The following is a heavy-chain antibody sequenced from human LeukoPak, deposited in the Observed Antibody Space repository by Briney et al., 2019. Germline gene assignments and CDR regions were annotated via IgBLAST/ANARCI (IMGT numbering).Heavy chain of an antibody. D-gene: IGHD2-21*01. V-gene: IGHV3-30*02. CDR3: APRVVVITAPFDY. CDR2: IRYDGTNK. CDR1: GFTFSSYG. J-gene: IGHJ4*02. Sequence: GGSLRLSCAASGFTFSSYGMHWVRQAPGKGLEWVAFIRYDGTNKYYADSVKGRFTISRDNSRNTLYLQMNSLRAEDTAVYYCAPRVVVITAPFDYWGQGTLVTVSS.